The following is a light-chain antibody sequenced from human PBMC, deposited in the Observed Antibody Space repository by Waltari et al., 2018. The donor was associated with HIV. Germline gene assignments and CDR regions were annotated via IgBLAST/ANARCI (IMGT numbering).Light chain of an antibody. CDR3: QAWDSV. V-gene: IGLV3-1*01. CDR1: KLGDKY. Sequence: SYELTQPPSVSVSPGQTASITCSGDKLGDKYACWYQQKPGQSPVLVIYQDSKRPSGIPGRFSGSNSWNTATLTISGTQAMDEADYYCQAWDSVFGGGTKLTVL. CDR2: QDS. J-gene: IGLJ3*02.